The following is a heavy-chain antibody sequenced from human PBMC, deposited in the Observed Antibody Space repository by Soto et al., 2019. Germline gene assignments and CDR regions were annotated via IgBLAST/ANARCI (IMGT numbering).Heavy chain of an antibody. J-gene: IGHJ4*02. CDR1: GGSVSSGSYY. CDR3: ASRDGVIDY. D-gene: IGHD2-8*01. CDR2: IYYSGST. Sequence: LSLTCTVSGGSVSSGSYYWSWIRQPPGKGLEWIGYIYYSGSTNYNPSLKSRVTISVDTSKNQFSLKLSSVTAADTAVYYCASRDGVIDYWGQGTLVTVSS. V-gene: IGHV4-61*01.